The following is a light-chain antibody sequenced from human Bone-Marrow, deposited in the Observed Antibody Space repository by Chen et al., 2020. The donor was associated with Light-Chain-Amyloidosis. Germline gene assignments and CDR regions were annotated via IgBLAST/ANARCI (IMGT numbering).Light chain of an antibody. CDR3: QSADSSGTYEVI. V-gene: IGLV3-25*03. CDR2: RDT. CDR1: VLPTKY. Sequence: SYDLTPPPSVSVSPGQTARITCSGDVLPTKYAYWYQQKPGQAPVLVIHRDTERPSGISERFSGSSSGTTATLTISGVQAEDEADYHCQSADSSGTYEVIFGGGTKLTVL. J-gene: IGLJ2*01.